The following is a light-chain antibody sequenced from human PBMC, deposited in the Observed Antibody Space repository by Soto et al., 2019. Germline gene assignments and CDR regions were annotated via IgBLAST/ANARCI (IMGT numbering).Light chain of an antibody. CDR2: DAS. V-gene: IGKV3-15*01. CDR3: QQYNNWPPWT. J-gene: IGKJ1*01. CDR1: QSVSNN. Sequence: ILMTQSPATLSVSPGERATLSCRASQSVSNNLAWNQQKPGQAPRLLIYDASTRATGIPARFSGSGSGTEFTLTSSGLQSEDFAVYYCQQYNNWPPWTFGQGTKVEIK.